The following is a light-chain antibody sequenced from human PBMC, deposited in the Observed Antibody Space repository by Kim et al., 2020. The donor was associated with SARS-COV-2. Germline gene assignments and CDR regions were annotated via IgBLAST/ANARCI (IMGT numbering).Light chain of an antibody. CDR1: RLRSYY. V-gene: IGLV3-19*01. Sequence: VAVGQTVRSTCQGERLRSYYSSWYQQKPGPAPLLVIYGKDNRPSGVPERFSGSAAGKTASLTITGPQAEDEADYYCCSRDSGANVVFGGGTKLTVL. J-gene: IGLJ2*01. CDR3: CSRDSGANVV. CDR2: GKD.